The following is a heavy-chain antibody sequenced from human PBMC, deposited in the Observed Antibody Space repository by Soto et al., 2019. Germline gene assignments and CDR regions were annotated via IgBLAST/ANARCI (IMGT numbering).Heavy chain of an antibody. CDR1: GVTFSSYA. D-gene: IGHD2-8*01. CDR3: ARATRYCTNGVCLYYFDY. Sequence: SLKVSCKASGVTFSSYAISWVRQAPVQGLEWMGWIIPIFGTANYAQKFQGRVTITADESTSTAYMELSSLRSEDTAVYYFARATRYCTNGVCLYYFDYWGQGTLVTVSS. CDR2: IIPIFGTA. J-gene: IGHJ4*02. V-gene: IGHV1-69*13.